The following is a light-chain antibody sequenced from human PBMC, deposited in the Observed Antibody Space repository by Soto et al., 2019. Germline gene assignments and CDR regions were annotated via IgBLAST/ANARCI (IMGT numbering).Light chain of an antibody. J-gene: IGKJ5*01. CDR2: GAS. CDR1: QSVSKNY. CDR3: QQYGTSEII. Sequence: IVLTQSPGTLSLSPGERATLSCRASQSVSKNYLAWYQQKPGQAPRLLIYGASNRATGIPDRFSGSGSGTDFTLTISRLEPEDFAVFFCQQYGTSEIIFGQGTRLENK. V-gene: IGKV3-20*01.